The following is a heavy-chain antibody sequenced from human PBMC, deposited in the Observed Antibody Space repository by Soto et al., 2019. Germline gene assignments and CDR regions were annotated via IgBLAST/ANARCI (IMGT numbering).Heavy chain of an antibody. CDR3: ARGRRSYRRTVTTYNWFDP. Sequence: QLQLRGAGLLKPSETLSLTFAVNAESFSGYYWSWIRQPPDKGLEWLGEINHRGITNYNPSLKSRVTFSVDTSNTRFSLTLSSVNAADTAVYYCARGRRSYRRTVTTYNWFDPRGQGTLVTVSS. CDR2: INHRGIT. CDR1: AESFSGYY. V-gene: IGHV4-34*01. J-gene: IGHJ5*02. D-gene: IGHD1-1*01.